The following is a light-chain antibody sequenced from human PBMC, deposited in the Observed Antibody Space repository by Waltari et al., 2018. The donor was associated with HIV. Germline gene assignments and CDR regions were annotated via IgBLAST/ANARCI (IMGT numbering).Light chain of an antibody. J-gene: IGKJ2*01. Sequence: DIVMTQSPDSLAVSLGERATINCKASQSILFFSNNKNCLAWFQQKPGQSPKLLIYWASTREIGVPDRFSGSESGTDFTLTISTLQAEDVGVYYCQQYYDIPYTFGQGTKLEIK. CDR1: QSILFFSNNKNC. CDR3: QQYYDIPYT. CDR2: WAS. V-gene: IGKV4-1*01.